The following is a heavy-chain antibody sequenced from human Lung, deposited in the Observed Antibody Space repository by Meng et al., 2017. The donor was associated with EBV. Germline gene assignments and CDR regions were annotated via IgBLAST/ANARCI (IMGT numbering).Heavy chain of an antibody. D-gene: IGHD5-18*01. CDR1: VGAIRSGGHY. CDR3: ARAVDTGYFDY. J-gene: IGHJ4*02. CDR2: IYYSGST. V-gene: IGHV4-31*01. Sequence: VHMHGSGNVLLKHSQHPVLLCTGSVGAIRSGGHYWSWIRLHPGKSLEWIGYIYYSGSTYYNPSLKSLVSISVDTSNNQFSLKLSSVTAADTAVYYCARAVDTGYFDYWGQGTLVTVSS.